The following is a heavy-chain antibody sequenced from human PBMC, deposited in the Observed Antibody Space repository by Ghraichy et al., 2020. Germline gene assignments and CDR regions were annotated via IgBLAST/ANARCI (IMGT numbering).Heavy chain of an antibody. Sequence: ASVKVSCKASGYTFTGYYMHWVRQAPGQGLEWLGRINPNSGDTHYAQKFQGRVTMTRDTSISTAYMDLSRLRSNDTVVYFCARGPAAAGTKFDYWGQGTLVTVSS. J-gene: IGHJ4*02. CDR3: ARGPAAAGTKFDY. CDR1: GYTFTGYY. V-gene: IGHV1-2*05. D-gene: IGHD6-13*01. CDR2: INPNSGDT.